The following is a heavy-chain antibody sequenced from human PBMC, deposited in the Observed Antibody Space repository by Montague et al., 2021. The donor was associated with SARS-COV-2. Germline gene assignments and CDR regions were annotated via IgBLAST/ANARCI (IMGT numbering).Heavy chain of an antibody. J-gene: IGHJ4*02. CDR3: ARKASRGNTYFGVVTALYYFDH. CDR1: GGSISSSSYY. CDR2: ICYSGXT. Sequence: SETLSLTCTVSGGSISSSSYYWGWIRQPPGRGLEWFGSICYSGXTXYXXXXKXRVTIYVDTSKNQFSLKLSTVTAADTAVYYCARKASRGNTYFGVVTALYYFDHWGQGTLVTVSS. D-gene: IGHD3-3*01. V-gene: IGHV4-39*01.